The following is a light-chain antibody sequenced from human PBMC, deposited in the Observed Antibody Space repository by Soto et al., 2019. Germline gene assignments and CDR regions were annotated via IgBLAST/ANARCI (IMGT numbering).Light chain of an antibody. V-gene: IGLV2-8*01. CDR3: SSYAGSNNYV. Sequence: LTQPPSASGSPGQSVTISCTGTSGDVGGYNYVSWYQQHPGKAPKLMIFEVSERPSGVPDRFSASKSGNTASLTVSGLQAEDEADYYCSSYAGSNNYVFGTGTKATVL. CDR1: SGDVGGYNY. J-gene: IGLJ1*01. CDR2: EVS.